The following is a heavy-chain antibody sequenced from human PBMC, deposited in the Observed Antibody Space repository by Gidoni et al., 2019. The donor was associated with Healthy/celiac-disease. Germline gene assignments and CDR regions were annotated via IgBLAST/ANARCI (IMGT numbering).Heavy chain of an antibody. CDR3: ARDGAIAAAGSRRNKSMYYYYGMDV. D-gene: IGHD6-13*01. Sequence: QVQLVQSGAEVKKPGSSVKVSCKASGGTFSSYAISWVRQAPGQGLEWMGGIIPIFGTSNYAQKFQGRVTITADKSTSTAYMELSSLRSEDTAVYYCARDGAIAAAGSRRNKSMYYYYGMDVWGQGTTVTVSS. CDR2: IIPIFGTS. J-gene: IGHJ6*02. V-gene: IGHV1-69*06. CDR1: GGTFSSYA.